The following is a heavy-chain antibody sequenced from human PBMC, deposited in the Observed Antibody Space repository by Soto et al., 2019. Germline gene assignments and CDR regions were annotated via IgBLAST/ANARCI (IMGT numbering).Heavy chain of an antibody. J-gene: IGHJ4*02. CDR1: GGSISSSSYY. CDR3: ARIVVVPAAMPGRLFFDY. Sequence: SETLSLTCTVSGGSISSSSYYWGWIRQPPGKGLEWIGSIYYSGSTYYNPSLKSRVTISVGTSKNQFSLKLSSVTAADTAVYYCARIVVVPAAMPGRLFFDYWGQGTLVTVSS. CDR2: IYYSGST. D-gene: IGHD2-2*01. V-gene: IGHV4-39*01.